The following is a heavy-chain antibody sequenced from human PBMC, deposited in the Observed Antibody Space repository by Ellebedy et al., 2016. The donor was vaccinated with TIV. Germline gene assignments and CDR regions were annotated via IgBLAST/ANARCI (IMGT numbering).Heavy chain of an antibody. CDR1: GGTFSGYG. Sequence: ASVKVSXXASGGTFSGYGISWVRQAPGQGLEWMGGIIPFYGTPNYAQKFRGRVTITADELTTTSYMDLTSLRSEDTAVYYCATVGQSDDLFSRHGRHFYAMDVWGQGTTVTVSS. CDR2: IIPFYGTP. J-gene: IGHJ6*02. D-gene: IGHD2/OR15-2a*01. CDR3: ATVGQSDDLFSRHGRHFYAMDV. V-gene: IGHV1-69*13.